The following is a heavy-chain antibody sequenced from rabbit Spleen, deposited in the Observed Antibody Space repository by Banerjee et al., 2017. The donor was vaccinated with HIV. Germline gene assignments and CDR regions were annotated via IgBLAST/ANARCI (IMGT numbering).Heavy chain of an antibody. CDR1: GIDFRSYY. Sequence: QQQLEESGGGLVKPGGTLTLTCTASGIDFRSYYMCWVRQAPGKGLEWIGCIRTGSDNKSFYASWAKGRFTISKTSSTTVTLQMTSLTAADTATYFCARFYAGYGDFGYAAMWGPGTLVTVS. D-gene: IGHD7-1*01. V-gene: IGHV1S45*01. CDR2: IRTGSDNKS. J-gene: IGHJ4*01. CDR3: ARFYAGYGDFGYAAM.